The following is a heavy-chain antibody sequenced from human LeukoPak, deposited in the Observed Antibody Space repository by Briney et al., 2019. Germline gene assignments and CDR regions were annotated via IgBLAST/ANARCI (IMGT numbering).Heavy chain of an antibody. CDR3: ARATTSGFDC. CDR1: DFSINSNYF. J-gene: IGHJ4*01. V-gene: IGHV4-38-2*02. D-gene: IGHD2/OR15-2a*01. Sequence: SETLSLTCTVSDFSINSNYFWGWMRQPPEKGLEWLGSIYHGGSTYYNSSLKSRVTMSVDTSKNQFSLKVTSMTAAHTAVYYCARATTSGFDCWGHGTLVTVSS. CDR2: IYHGGST.